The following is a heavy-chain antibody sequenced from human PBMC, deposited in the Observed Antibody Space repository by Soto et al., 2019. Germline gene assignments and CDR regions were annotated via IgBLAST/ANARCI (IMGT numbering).Heavy chain of an antibody. D-gene: IGHD3-22*01. V-gene: IGHV1-69*13. CDR1: GGPFSSYA. Sequence: SVKECCKASGGPFSSYAISSVRQAPGQGLEWMGGIIPIFGTANYAQKFQGRVTITADESTSTAYIELSSLRSEDTAVYYCARVGHYYDSSGFDYWGQGTLVTVSS. J-gene: IGHJ4*02. CDR3: ARVGHYYDSSGFDY. CDR2: IIPIFGTA.